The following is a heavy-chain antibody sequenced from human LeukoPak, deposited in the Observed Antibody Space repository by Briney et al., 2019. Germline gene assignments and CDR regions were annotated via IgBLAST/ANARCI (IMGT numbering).Heavy chain of an antibody. V-gene: IGHV4-34*01. D-gene: IGHD3-10*01. CDR1: GGSFSGYY. CDR3: AREYGSGSYYSYNWFDP. Sequence: SETLSLTCAVYGGSFSGYYWSWIRQPPGKGLEWIGEINHSGSTNYNPSLKSRVTISVDTSKNQFSLKLSSETAADTAVYYCAREYGSGSYYSYNWFDPWGQGTLVTVSS. CDR2: INHSGST. J-gene: IGHJ5*02.